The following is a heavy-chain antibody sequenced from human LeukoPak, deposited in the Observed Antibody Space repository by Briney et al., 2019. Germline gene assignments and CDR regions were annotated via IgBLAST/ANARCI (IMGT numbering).Heavy chain of an antibody. Sequence: GGSLRLSCVASGFTFSSYAMSWVRQAPGKGLEWVSTISGSGGSIYYADSVRGRFTISRDNFKNTLYLQMNSLRAEDTAVYYCADGSYYDILTGYYPFDYWGQETLVTVSS. D-gene: IGHD3-9*01. CDR2: ISGSGGSI. CDR3: ADGSYYDILTGYYPFDY. V-gene: IGHV3-23*01. J-gene: IGHJ4*02. CDR1: GFTFSSYA.